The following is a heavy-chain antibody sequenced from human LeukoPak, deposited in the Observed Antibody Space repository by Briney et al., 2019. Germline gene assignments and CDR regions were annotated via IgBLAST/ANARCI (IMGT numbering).Heavy chain of an antibody. V-gene: IGHV4-30-4*01. D-gene: IGHD3-22*01. J-gene: IGHJ5*02. Sequence: SETLSLTCTVSGASISSHYWSWIRQPPGKGLEWIGYIYYSGSTYFNPSLKSRVTMSIDASKNQFSLKLNSVTAADTAVYYCARDRYSDSSAFDWFDPWGQGALVTVSS. CDR3: ARDRYSDSSAFDWFDP. CDR1: GASISSHY. CDR2: IYYSGST.